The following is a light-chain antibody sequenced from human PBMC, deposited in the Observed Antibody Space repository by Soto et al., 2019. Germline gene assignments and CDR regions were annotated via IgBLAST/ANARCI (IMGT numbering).Light chain of an antibody. V-gene: IGLV2-14*01. Sequence: QSALTQPASMSGSPGQSITISCTGTSSDVGGYNYVSWYQQHPGKAPKLMIYDVSNRPSGVSNRFSGSKSGNTASLTISGLQAEDDADYYCSSYTSSSTVFGGGTQLAVL. CDR2: DVS. J-gene: IGLJ2*01. CDR3: SSYTSSSTV. CDR1: SSDVGGYNY.